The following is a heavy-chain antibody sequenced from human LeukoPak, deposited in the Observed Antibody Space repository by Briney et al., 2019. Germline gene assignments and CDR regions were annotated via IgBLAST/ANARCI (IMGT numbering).Heavy chain of an antibody. Sequence: SETLSLTCAVYGGSSSGYYWSWIRQPPGKGLEWIGEINHSGSTNYNPSLKSRVTISVDTSKNQFSLKLSSVTAADTAVYYCASNLSGYSSFDYWGQGTLVTVSS. V-gene: IGHV4-34*01. CDR3: ASNLSGYSSFDY. J-gene: IGHJ4*02. CDR2: INHSGST. D-gene: IGHD5-12*01. CDR1: GGSSSGYY.